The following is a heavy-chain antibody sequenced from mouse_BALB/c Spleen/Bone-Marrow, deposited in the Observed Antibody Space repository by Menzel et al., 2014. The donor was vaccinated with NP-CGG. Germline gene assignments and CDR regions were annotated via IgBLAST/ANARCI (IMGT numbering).Heavy chain of an antibody. D-gene: IGHD1-2*01. CDR3: ARWNGYYAMDY. V-gene: IGHV3-1*02. CDR1: GYSITSGYS. Sequence: VQLQQSGPALVKPSQSLSLTCTVTGYSITSGYSWHWIRQFPGNTLEWMGYIHYSGSTNYNPSLKSRISITRDTSKNQFFLQLNSVTTEDTATYYCARWNGYYAMDYWGQGTSVTVSS. CDR2: IHYSGST. J-gene: IGHJ4*01.